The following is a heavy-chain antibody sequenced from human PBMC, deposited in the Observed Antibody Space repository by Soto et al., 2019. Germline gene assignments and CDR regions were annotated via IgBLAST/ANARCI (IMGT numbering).Heavy chain of an antibody. CDR2: ISSNGGST. CDR3: ARSPNRRIAVPVGFDY. V-gene: IGHV3-64*02. D-gene: IGHD6-19*01. J-gene: IGHJ4*02. CDR1: GFTFSSYA. Sequence: VGSLRLSCAASGFTFSSYAMHWVRQAPGKGLEYVSAISSNGGSTYYADSVKGRFTISRDNSKNTLYLQMGSLRAEDMAVYYCARSPNRRIAVPVGFDYWGQGTLVNVSS.